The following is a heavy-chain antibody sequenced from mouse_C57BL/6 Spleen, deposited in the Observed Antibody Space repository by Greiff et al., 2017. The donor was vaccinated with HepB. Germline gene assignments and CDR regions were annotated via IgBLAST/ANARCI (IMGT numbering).Heavy chain of an antibody. CDR1: GYTFTSYW. Sequence: QVQLQQPGAELVKPGASVKMSCKASGYTFTSYWITWVKQRPGQGLEWIGDIYPGSGSTNYNEKFKSKATLTVDTSSSTAYLQLSSLTSEDSAVYSCARGGLLRFYYDAMDYWGQGTSVTVSS. V-gene: IGHV1-55*01. CDR2: IYPGSGST. CDR3: ARGGLLRFYYDAMDY. J-gene: IGHJ4*01. D-gene: IGHD1-1*01.